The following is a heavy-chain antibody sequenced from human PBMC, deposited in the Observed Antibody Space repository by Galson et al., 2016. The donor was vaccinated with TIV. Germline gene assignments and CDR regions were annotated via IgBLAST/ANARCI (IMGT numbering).Heavy chain of an antibody. CDR1: GGSVSSYH. CDR3: ARAPYGENWYFDF. CDR2: IYYSGNTNY. Sequence: ETLSLTCSVSGGSVSSYHWGWIRQPPGKGLEWIGYIYYSGNTNYNYNPSLESRVTMSVDTSKTQVSLKLSSVTAADTAVYFCARAPYGENWYFDFWGRGTLVTVSS. D-gene: IGHD4-17*01. V-gene: IGHV4-59*08. J-gene: IGHJ2*01.